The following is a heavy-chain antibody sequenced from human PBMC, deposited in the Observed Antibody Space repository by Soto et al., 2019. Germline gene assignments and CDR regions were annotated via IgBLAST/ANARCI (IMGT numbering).Heavy chain of an antibody. CDR3: IQGYFYDG. CDR2: ISNSGDRT. V-gene: IGHV3-23*01. J-gene: IGHJ4*02. D-gene: IGHD3-22*01. CDR1: GFTFSGYA. Sequence: EVQLLESGGGLVQPGGSLRLSCAASGFTFSGYAMSWVRQAPGKGLEWVSSISNSGDRTFYADSVEGRFTISRDNSKNTLYLEMNSLRAGDTAIYYCIQGYFYDGWGQGTLVTVSS.